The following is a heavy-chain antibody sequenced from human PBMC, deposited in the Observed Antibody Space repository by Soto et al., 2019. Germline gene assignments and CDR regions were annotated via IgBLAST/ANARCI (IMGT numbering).Heavy chain of an antibody. Sequence: LSLTCTVSGGSISTVDYWWSWIRQSPDMGLEWIGHIYDGGRTYNNPSLESRVTMSVDTSKSQLSLTLSSVSAADTAVYYCARGPSGDKVDSWGQGNLVTVSS. V-gene: IGHV4-30-4*01. CDR3: ARGPSGDKVDS. CDR2: IYDGGRT. CDR1: GGSISTVDYW. D-gene: IGHD7-27*01. J-gene: IGHJ4*02.